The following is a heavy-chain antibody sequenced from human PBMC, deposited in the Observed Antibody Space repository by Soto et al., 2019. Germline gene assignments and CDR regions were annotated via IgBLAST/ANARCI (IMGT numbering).Heavy chain of an antibody. J-gene: IGHJ4*02. CDR2: IYYSGST. CDR3: ARRYGSSFDY. Sequence: QVQLQESGPGLVKPSETLSLTCTVSGGSISSYYRSWIRQPPGKGLEWIGYIYYSGSTNYNPSLKSRVTISVDTSKNQFSLNLSSMTAADTAVYYCARRYGSSFDYWGQGTLVTVSS. D-gene: IGHD1-1*01. V-gene: IGHV4-59*08. CDR1: GGSISSYY.